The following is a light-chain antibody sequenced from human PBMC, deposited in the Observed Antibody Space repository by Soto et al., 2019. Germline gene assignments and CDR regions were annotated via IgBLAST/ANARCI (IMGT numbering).Light chain of an antibody. V-gene: IGKV1-5*03. CDR1: QSISSW. CDR3: QQYNSYQGT. Sequence: DIHMTQSPSTLSASVGDRVTITCRASQSISSWLAWYQQKPGKAPKLMIYKASSLESGVPSRFSGSGSGTEFTLTISSLQPDDFATYYCQQYNSYQGTFGQGTKVDI. J-gene: IGKJ1*01. CDR2: KAS.